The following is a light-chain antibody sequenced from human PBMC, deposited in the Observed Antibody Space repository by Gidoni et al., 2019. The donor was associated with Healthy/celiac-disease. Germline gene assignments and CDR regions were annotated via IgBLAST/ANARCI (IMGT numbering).Light chain of an antibody. V-gene: IGLV1-51*01. J-gene: IGLJ2*01. CDR2: DNN. Sequence: ISCSGSSSNIGNNYVSWYQQLPGTAPKLLIYDNNKRPSGIPDRFSGSKSGTSATLGITGLQTGDEADYYCGTWDSSLSAEVFGGGTKLTVL. CDR1: SSNIGNNY. CDR3: GTWDSSLSAEV.